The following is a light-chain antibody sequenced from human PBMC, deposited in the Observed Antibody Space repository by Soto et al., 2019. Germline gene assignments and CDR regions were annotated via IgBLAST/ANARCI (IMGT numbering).Light chain of an antibody. CDR2: DAS. CDR1: QSVTSSN. V-gene: IGKV3-20*01. Sequence: VLTQSPGTLSLSPGEGATLSCRASQSVTSSNLAWYQQKPGQAPRLLIYDASIRASGIPDRFSGSGSGTDFILTISRLEPEDFAEYYCQQYGASPVTFGQGTKLEIK. J-gene: IGKJ2*01. CDR3: QQYGASPVT.